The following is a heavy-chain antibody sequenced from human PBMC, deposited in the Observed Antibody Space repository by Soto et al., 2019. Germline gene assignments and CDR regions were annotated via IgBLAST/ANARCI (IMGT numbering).Heavy chain of an antibody. CDR2: IAPSDSYT. V-gene: IGHV5-10-1*01. Sequence: PGESLKISVKGSGYSFTSDWISWVRQIPGKGLEWMGRIAPSDSYTKYSPSFEGHVTMSTDKSKSTAYLQWSSLKASDTAMYYCGRHRSSLMGFDYWGQGALVTVSS. CDR3: GRHRSSLMGFDY. J-gene: IGHJ4*02. CDR1: GYSFTSDW. D-gene: IGHD1-26*01.